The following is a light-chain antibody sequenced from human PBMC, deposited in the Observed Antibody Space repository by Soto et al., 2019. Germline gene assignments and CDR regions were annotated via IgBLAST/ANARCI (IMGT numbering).Light chain of an antibody. CDR2: GAS. CDR3: HHYVSSPIT. CDR1: QSVSSN. Sequence: EIVMTQSPAKLSVSPGERAPLSCRASQSVSSNLAWYQQKPGQAPRLLIYGASTRATGIPDRFSASGSGTDFTLTISRLEPEDFAVYYCHHYVSSPITFGQGTRLEIK. J-gene: IGKJ5*01. V-gene: IGKV3-15*01.